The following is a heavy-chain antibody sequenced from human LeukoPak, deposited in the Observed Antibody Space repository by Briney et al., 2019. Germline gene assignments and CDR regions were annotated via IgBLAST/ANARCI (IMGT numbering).Heavy chain of an antibody. Sequence: GGSLRLSCATSGFIFSRYWMSWVRQAPGKGLEWVANINQDESERNYVDSVKGRFTISRDNAKNSLDLQMNSLRAEDTAVYYCARYGNGEWLAHYAFDVWGQGTLVTVSS. CDR3: ARYGNGEWLAHYAFDV. CDR2: INQDESER. V-gene: IGHV3-7*01. D-gene: IGHD6-19*01. CDR1: GFIFSRYW. J-gene: IGHJ4*02.